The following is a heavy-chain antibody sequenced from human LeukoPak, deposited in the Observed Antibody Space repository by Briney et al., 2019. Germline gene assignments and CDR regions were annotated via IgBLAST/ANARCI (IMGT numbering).Heavy chain of an antibody. J-gene: IGHJ4*02. CDR1: GGSFNGYY. CDR3: ARARRSLDY. Sequence: SETLSLTCAVYGGSFNGYYWSWIRQPPGKGLEWIGEINHSGSTNYNPSLKSRVTISVDTSKNQFSLKLSSVTAADTAVYYCARARRSLDYWGQGTLVTVSS. V-gene: IGHV4-34*01. CDR2: INHSGST. D-gene: IGHD3-10*01.